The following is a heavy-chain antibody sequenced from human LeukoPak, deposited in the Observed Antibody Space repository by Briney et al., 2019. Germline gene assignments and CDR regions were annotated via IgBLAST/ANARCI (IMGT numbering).Heavy chain of an antibody. D-gene: IGHD3-22*01. CDR2: IYPTDSDT. V-gene: IGHV5-51*01. CDR3: ARPPDSSGPEYFQH. J-gene: IGHJ1*01. Sequence: GESLKISCKASGYSFTSYWIGWVRQMPGKGLEWMGIIYPTDSDTTYSPSFQGQVTISADKSISTAYLQWTGLKASDTAMYYCARPPDSSGPEYFQHWGQGTLVTVSS. CDR1: GYSFTSYW.